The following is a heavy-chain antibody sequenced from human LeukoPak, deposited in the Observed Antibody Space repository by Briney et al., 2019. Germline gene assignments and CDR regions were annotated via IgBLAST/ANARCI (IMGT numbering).Heavy chain of an antibody. V-gene: IGHV4-34*01. D-gene: IGHD4-17*01. J-gene: IGHJ6*02. Sequence: RPSETLSLTCAVYGGSFSGYYWSWIRQPPGKGLEWIGEINHSGSTNYNPSLKSRVTISVDTSKNQFSLKLSSVTAADTAVYYCARGRYPTTPYLYYHYGMDVWGQGTTVTVSS. CDR3: ARGRYPTTPYLYYHYGMDV. CDR1: GGSFSGYY. CDR2: INHSGST.